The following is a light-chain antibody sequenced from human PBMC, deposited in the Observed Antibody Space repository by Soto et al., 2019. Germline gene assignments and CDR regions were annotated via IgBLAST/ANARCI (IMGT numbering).Light chain of an antibody. CDR2: GAS. CDR1: QSVSSSY. J-gene: IGKJ4*01. CDR3: QQYGSSRGLT. V-gene: IGKV3-20*01. Sequence: EIVLTQSPGTLALSPGERATLSCRASQSVSSSYLAWYQQKPGQAPRLLIYGASSRATGIPDRFSGSGSGTDFTLTISRLEPEDFAVYYCQQYGSSRGLTFGGGPKVELK.